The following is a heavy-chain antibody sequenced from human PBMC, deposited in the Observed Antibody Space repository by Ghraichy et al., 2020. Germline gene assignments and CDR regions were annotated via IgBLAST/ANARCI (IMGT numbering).Heavy chain of an antibody. J-gene: IGHJ4*02. CDR2: ISGSGGST. V-gene: IGHV3-23*01. CDR3: AKDQSPRRFGVVSCLNY. Sequence: GGSLRLSCAASGFTFSSYAMSWVRQAPGKGLEWVSAISGSGGSTYYADSVKGRFTISRDNSKNTLYLQMNSLRAEDTAVYYCAKDQSPRRFGVVSCLNYWGQGTLVTVSS. D-gene: IGHD3-3*01. CDR1: GFTFSSYA.